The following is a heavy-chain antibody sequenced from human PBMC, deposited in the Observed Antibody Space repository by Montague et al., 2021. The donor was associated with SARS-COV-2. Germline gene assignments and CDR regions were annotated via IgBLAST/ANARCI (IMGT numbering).Heavy chain of an antibody. V-gene: IGHV4-59*08. CDR1: GGSISSYN. D-gene: IGHD2-8*01. CDR2: IYYNGST. CDR3: ARLAVGYCTNGVCYTAFDY. J-gene: IGHJ4*02. Sequence: SETLSLTCTVSGGSISSYNWSWIRQPPGTGLEWIGYIYYNGSTNYNPSLKSRVTISVDTSKNQFSLTLSSVTAADTAVYYCARLAVGYCTNGVCYTAFDYWGQGTLVTVSS.